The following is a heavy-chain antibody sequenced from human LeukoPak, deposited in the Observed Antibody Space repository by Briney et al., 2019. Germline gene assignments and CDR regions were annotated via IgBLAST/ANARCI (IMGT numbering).Heavy chain of an antibody. D-gene: IGHD4/OR15-4a*01. Sequence: TGGSLRLSCAASGFTVSSNYMSWVRQAPGKGLEWVSGLSGSGGSTDYADSVKGRFTVSRDNSKNTLFLQMNSLRAEDTAIYYCAKERDYGPADYWGQGTLVTVSS. J-gene: IGHJ4*02. CDR2: LSGSGGST. CDR1: GFTVSSNY. CDR3: AKERDYGPADY. V-gene: IGHV3-23*01.